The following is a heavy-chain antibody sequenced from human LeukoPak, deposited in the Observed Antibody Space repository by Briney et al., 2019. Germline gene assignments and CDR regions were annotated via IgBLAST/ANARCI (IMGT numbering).Heavy chain of an antibody. CDR1: GFTFSSYS. CDR2: ISSSSSYI. Sequence: GGSLRLSCAASGFTFSSYSMNWVRQAPGKGLEWVSSISSSSSYIYYADSVKGRFTISRDNAKNSLYLQVNSLRAEDTAVYYCARGRSVAATGMIDYWGQGTLVTVSS. CDR3: ARGRSVAATGMIDY. D-gene: IGHD2-15*01. J-gene: IGHJ4*02. V-gene: IGHV3-21*01.